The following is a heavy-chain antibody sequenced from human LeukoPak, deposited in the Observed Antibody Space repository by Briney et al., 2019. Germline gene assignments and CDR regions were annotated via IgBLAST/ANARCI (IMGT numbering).Heavy chain of an antibody. CDR1: GFTFSNYW. CDR3: ATGGSGSSDYFFGFY. J-gene: IGHJ4*02. D-gene: IGHD3-22*01. Sequence: PGGSLRLSCAASGFTFSNYWMHWVRQAPGKGLVWVSRINNGGSRTMYADSVKGRFTISRDNARNTLYLQMNSLRAEDTAIYYCATGGSGSSDYFFGFYWGQGTLVTVSS. V-gene: IGHV3-74*03. CDR2: INNGGSRT.